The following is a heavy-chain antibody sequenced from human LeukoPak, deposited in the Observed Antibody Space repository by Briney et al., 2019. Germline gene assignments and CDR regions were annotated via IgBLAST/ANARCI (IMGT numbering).Heavy chain of an antibody. CDR2: IYYSGNT. Sequence: PSETLSLTCTVSGHSVNNYYLNWIRQPPGKGLEWIGYIYYSGNTKYNPSLKSRVTISGGTSKNQISLKLTSVTAADTAVYYCAIQAVRPWRLSATSGLAFDIWGQGTLVTVSS. V-gene: IGHV4-59*02. J-gene: IGHJ3*02. CDR1: GHSVNNYY. CDR3: AIQAVRPWRLSATSGLAFDI. D-gene: IGHD3-10*02.